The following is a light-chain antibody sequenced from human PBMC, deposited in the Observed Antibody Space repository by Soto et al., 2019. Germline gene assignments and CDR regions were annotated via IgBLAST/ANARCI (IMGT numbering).Light chain of an antibody. Sequence: EIVLTQSPGTLSLSPGERATLSCRASQSVSSSYLAWYQQKPGQAPRLLIYGASSRATGIPDRFSGSGSGTDFTLTISRLEPDDSATYYCQNYLDYSRTFGQGTKVEI. J-gene: IGKJ1*01. V-gene: IGKV3-20*01. CDR3: QNYLDYSRT. CDR2: GAS. CDR1: QSVSSSY.